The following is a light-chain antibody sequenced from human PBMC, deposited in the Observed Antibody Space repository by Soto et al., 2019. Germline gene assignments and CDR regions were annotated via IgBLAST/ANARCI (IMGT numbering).Light chain of an antibody. CDR2: GNT. Sequence: QYVLTQPPSVSGAPGQRVTISCTGSSSNIGAGFDVHWYQQFPGTAPKLLIYGNTNRPSGVPDRFSGSKSGTSASLAIIGLQAEDEADYYCQSYDSSLTAPVVFGGGTKLTVL. CDR3: QSYDSSLTAPVV. J-gene: IGLJ2*01. V-gene: IGLV1-40*01. CDR1: SSNIGAGFD.